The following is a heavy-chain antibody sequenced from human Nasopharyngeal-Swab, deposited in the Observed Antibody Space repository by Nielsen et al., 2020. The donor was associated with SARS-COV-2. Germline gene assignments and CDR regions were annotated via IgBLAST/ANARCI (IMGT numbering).Heavy chain of an antibody. Sequence: GESLKISCAASGFTFSSYAMSWVRQAPGKGLEWVSVISGSGSGTYYVDSVKGRFTISRDKSQNTLYLQMSSLRADDTAVYYCAKGGRSITIFGVAGSFDNWAQGTLVTVSS. J-gene: IGHJ4*02. D-gene: IGHD3-3*01. CDR2: ISGSGSGT. CDR1: GFTFSSYA. CDR3: AKGGRSITIFGVAGSFDN. V-gene: IGHV3-23*01.